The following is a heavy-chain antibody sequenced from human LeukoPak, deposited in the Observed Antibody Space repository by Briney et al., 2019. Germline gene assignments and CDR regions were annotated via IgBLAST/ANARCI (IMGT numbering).Heavy chain of an antibody. Sequence: GGSLRLSCAASGFTFSSYSMNWVRQAPGKGLEWVSYISSSSSNIYYADSVKGRFTISRDNAKNSLYLQMNSLRAEDTVVYYCARDPSIAAAQYYMDVWGKGTTVTVSS. V-gene: IGHV3-48*01. J-gene: IGHJ6*03. CDR3: ARDPSIAAAQYYMDV. CDR1: GFTFSSYS. D-gene: IGHD6-13*01. CDR2: ISSSSSNI.